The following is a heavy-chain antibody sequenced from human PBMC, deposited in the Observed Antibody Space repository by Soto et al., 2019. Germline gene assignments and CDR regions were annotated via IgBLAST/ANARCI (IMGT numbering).Heavy chain of an antibody. CDR2: ISWNGAAT. D-gene: IGHD3-10*01. CDR1: GFTFDDYA. V-gene: IGHV3-9*01. Sequence: EAQLVESGGGLVQPGRSLRLSCVASGFTFDDYAIHWVRQAPGKGLEWVSGISWNGAATGYADSVKGRFTISRDNAKNSLYLQMSSLRPEDTAIYYCANLPLYGSGFDCWGQGTLCTVSS. CDR3: ANLPLYGSGFDC. J-gene: IGHJ4*02.